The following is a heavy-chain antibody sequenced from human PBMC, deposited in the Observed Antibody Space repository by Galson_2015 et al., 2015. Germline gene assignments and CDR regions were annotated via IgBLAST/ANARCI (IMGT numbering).Heavy chain of an antibody. CDR1: GFNFLMFN. V-gene: IGHV1-3*01. Sequence: SVKVSCKASGFNFLMFNIYWVRQAPGQGLEWMGWILGGDGNTKYSQNFQGRLTITRDTSASTSYMELSSLRSEDTALYYCARLYSGYDDADHWGQGSLVTVSS. CDR3: ARLYSGYDDADH. D-gene: IGHD5-12*01. CDR2: ILGGDGNT. J-gene: IGHJ4*02.